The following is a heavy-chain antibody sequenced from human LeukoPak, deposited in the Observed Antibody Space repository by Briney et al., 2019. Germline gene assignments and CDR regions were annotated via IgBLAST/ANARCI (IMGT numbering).Heavy chain of an antibody. D-gene: IGHD2-15*01. V-gene: IGHV1-69*01. CDR1: GGTFSSYA. J-gene: IGHJ5*02. CDR3: AKREYCSGGSCYSGWFDP. CDR2: IIPIFGTA. Sequence: SVKVSCKASGGTFSSYAISWVRQAPGQGLEWMGGIIPIFGTANYAQKFQGRVAITADESTSTAYMELSSLRSEDTAVYYCAKREYCSGGSCYSGWFDPWGQGTLVTVSS.